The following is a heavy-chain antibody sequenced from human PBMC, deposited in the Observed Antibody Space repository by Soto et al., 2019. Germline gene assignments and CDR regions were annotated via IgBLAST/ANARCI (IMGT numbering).Heavy chain of an antibody. V-gene: IGHV3-11*01. J-gene: IGHJ4*02. D-gene: IGHD4-17*01. Sequence: QVPLVESGGGLVKPGGSLRLSCATSGFIFSDYYMHWIRQAPGKGLEWISYISGNGRIIQYADSAKGRFTISRDNAQHSLYLQMNSLRAEDTALYFCARDFDADSRTDFDYWGQGTLVTVSS. CDR3: ARDFDADSRTDFDY. CDR1: GFIFSDYY. CDR2: ISGNGRII.